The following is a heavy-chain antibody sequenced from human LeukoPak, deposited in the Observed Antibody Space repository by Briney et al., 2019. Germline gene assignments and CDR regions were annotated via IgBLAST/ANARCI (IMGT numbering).Heavy chain of an antibody. CDR2: INHSGST. CDR1: GGSFSGYY. CDR3: ARVVPGYYFDY. J-gene: IGHJ4*02. V-gene: IGHV4-34*01. D-gene: IGHD6-13*01. Sequence: SETLSLTCAVYGGSFSGYYWSWIRQPPGKGLEWIGEINHSGSTNYNPSLKGRVTISVDTSKNQFSLKLSSVTAADTAVYYCARVVPGYYFDYWGQGTLVTVSS.